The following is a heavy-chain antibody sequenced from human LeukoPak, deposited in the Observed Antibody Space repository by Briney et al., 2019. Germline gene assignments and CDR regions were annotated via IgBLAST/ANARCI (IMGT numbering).Heavy chain of an antibody. J-gene: IGHJ5*02. CDR1: GYTFTDYY. Sequence: ASVKVSCKASGYTFTDYYMHWVRQAPGQGLEWMGRINPNSGGTNCAQKFQGRVTMTRDTSISTAYMELSRLRSDDTAVYYCARDDSSGYYSGPWGQGTLVTVSS. CDR2: INPNSGGT. V-gene: IGHV1-2*06. D-gene: IGHD3-22*01. CDR3: ARDDSSGYYSGP.